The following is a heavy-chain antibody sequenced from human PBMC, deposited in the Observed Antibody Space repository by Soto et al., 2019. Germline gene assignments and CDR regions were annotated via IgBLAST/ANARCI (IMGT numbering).Heavy chain of an antibody. CDR1: GGSISSGGYS. CDR2: IYHSGST. Sequence: SETLSLTCDVSGGSISSGGYSWSWIRQPPGKGLEWIGYIYHSGSTYYNPSLKSRVTISVDRSKNQFSLKLSSVTAADTAVYYCARGMTTVTTLDYWGQGTLVTVSS. V-gene: IGHV4-30-2*01. CDR3: ARGMTTVTTLDY. D-gene: IGHD4-4*01. J-gene: IGHJ4*02.